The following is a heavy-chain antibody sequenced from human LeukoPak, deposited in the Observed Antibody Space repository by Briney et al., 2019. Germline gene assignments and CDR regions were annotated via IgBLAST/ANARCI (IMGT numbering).Heavy chain of an antibody. CDR2: IMPLFGTA. CDR3: ARDVHGDYGSGWFDP. Sequence: SVKVSCKTSGGTFNNSAISWVRQAPGQGLEWLGGIMPLFGTAGYAQKFQGRVTITKDDSTRTVYLELTSLTSDDTAVYYCARDVHGDYGSGWFDPWGQGTLVSVSS. CDR1: GGTFNNSA. D-gene: IGHD4-17*01. V-gene: IGHV1-69*05. J-gene: IGHJ5*02.